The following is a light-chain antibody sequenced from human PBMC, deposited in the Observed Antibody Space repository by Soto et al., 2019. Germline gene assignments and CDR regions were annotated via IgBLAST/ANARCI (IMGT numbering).Light chain of an antibody. Sequence: EIAMTQSPATLSVSPGERATLSCRASQSVSTNLAWYQQKPGQAPRLLIYGASTRATGIPARFSGSGSGTEFTLTITSLQSEDFALYYCQQYNDWPMYTFGQGTKLEIK. J-gene: IGKJ2*01. V-gene: IGKV3-15*01. CDR3: QQYNDWPMYT. CDR2: GAS. CDR1: QSVSTN.